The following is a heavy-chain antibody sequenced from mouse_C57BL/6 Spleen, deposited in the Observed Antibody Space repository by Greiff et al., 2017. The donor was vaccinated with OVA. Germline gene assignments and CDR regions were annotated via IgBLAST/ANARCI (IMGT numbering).Heavy chain of an antibody. CDR1: GYTFTSYW. CDR2: IYPGSGST. Sequence: VQLQQPGAELVKPGASVKMSCKASGYTFTSYWITWVKQRPGQGLEWIGDIYPGSGSTNYNEKFKSKSTLTVDTSSIPAYMQLSSLTSEDSAVYYCARGGAMDYWGQGTSVTVSS. J-gene: IGHJ4*01. CDR3: ARGGAMDY. V-gene: IGHV1-55*01.